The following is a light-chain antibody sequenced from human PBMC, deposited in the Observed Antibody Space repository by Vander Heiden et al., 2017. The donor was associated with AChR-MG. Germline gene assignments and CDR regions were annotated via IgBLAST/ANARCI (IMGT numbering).Light chain of an antibody. V-gene: IGKV1-39*01. CDR1: QSINSY. CDR2: AAS. J-gene: IGKJ5*01. Sequence: DIQMTQPPSSLSASVGDRVTITCRASQSINSYLNWYQQKPGKAPKLLIYAASSLQSGFPSRFSGSGSGTDFTLTISSLQPEDFATYYCQQSYSTPITFGRGTRLEIK. CDR3: QQSYSTPIT.